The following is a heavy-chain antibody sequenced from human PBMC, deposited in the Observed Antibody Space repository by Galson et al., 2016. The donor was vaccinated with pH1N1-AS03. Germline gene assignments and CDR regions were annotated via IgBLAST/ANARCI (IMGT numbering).Heavy chain of an antibody. D-gene: IGHD1-26*01. CDR3: AKEGPVGASPNWYLDL. CDR2: IRYDGSHK. J-gene: IGHJ2*01. Sequence: SLRLSCAASGFTFSSYGMHWVRQAPGKGLEWEAVIRYDGSHKYYADSVKGRFTTSRDNSDNTVFLQVNNLKPDDAAVYYCAKEGPVGASPNWYLDLWGRGTLVTVSP. V-gene: IGHV3-30*02. CDR1: GFTFSSYG.